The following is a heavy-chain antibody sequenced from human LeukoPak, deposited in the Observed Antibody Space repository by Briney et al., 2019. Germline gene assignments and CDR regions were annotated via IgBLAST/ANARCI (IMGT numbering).Heavy chain of an antibody. CDR1: GGSISGYY. CDR3: ASHYYDSSGPDY. J-gene: IGHJ4*02. CDR2: IYYSGST. V-gene: IGHV4-59*08. Sequence: SETQSLTCTVSGGSISGYYWSWIRQPPGKGLEWIGYIYYSGSTNYNPSLKSRVTISVDTSKNQFSLKLSSVTAADTAVYYCASHYYDSSGPDYWGQGTLVTVSS. D-gene: IGHD3-22*01.